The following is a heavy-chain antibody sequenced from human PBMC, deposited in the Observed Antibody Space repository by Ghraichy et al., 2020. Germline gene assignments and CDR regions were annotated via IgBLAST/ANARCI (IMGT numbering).Heavy chain of an antibody. D-gene: IGHD3-10*01. CDR2: IYHSGST. V-gene: IGHV4-38-2*02. CDR1: GYSISSGYY. CDR3: ARVITMVRGRRGAFDI. Sequence: GSLSLTCTVSGYSISSGYYWGWIRQPPGKGLEWIGSIYHSGSTYYNPSLKSRVTISVDTSKNQFSLKLSSVTAADTAVYYCARVITMVRGRRGAFDIWGQGTMVTVSS. J-gene: IGHJ3*02.